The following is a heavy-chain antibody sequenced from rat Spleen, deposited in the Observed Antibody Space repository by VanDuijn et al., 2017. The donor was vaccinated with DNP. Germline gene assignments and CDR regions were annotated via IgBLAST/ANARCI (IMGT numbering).Heavy chain of an antibody. CDR3: ARGGYPGIPHAMDV. D-gene: IGHD1-4*01. CDR1: GFTFNGYN. J-gene: IGHJ4*01. Sequence: EVQLVESGGGLVQPGRSLKLSCAASGFTFNGYNMAWVRQAPMKGLEWVATIIYASGMTYYRDAVKGRFTISRDNAKSALYLQMNSLRSEDMATYYCARGGYPGIPHAMDVWGQGTSVTVSS. CDR2: IIYASGMT. V-gene: IGHV5-7*01.